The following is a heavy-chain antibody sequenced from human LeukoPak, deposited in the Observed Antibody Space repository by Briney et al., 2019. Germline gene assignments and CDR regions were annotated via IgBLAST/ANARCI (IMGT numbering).Heavy chain of an antibody. Sequence: ASVKVSCKASGGTFSSYAISWVRQAPGQGLEWMGRIIPILGIANYAQKLQGRVTITADKSTSTAYMELSSLRSEDTAVYYCARTHSGNFDYWGQGTLVTVSS. D-gene: IGHD1-26*01. CDR1: GGTFSSYA. V-gene: IGHV1-69*04. CDR3: ARTHSGNFDY. CDR2: IIPILGIA. J-gene: IGHJ4*02.